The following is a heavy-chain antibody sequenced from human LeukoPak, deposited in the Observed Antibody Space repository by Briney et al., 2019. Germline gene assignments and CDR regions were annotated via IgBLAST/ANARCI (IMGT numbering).Heavy chain of an antibody. Sequence: AASVKVSCKASGYTFTSSGISWVRQAPGQGLEWMGWISAYNGNTNYAQKLQGRVTMTTDTSTSTAYMELRSLRSDDTAVYYCAKDKIYGGLSFDYWGQGTLVTVSS. CDR3: AKDKIYGGLSFDY. CDR2: ISAYNGNT. D-gene: IGHD4/OR15-4a*01. CDR1: GYTFTSSG. V-gene: IGHV1-18*04. J-gene: IGHJ4*02.